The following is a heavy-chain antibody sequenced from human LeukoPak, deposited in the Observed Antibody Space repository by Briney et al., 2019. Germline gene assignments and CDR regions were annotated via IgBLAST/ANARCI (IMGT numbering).Heavy chain of an antibody. CDR2: ISCYNGDT. V-gene: IGHV1-18*01. D-gene: IGHD2-2*01. Sequence: ASVKVSCKASGYTFNKYGISWVRQAPGQGLEWMGWISCYNGDTRYAQKFQGRVTMTTDTSTSTVHMELMSLRSDDTALYYCARDPSNTSGYYVYHDYWGQGALVTVSS. CDR1: GYTFNKYG. CDR3: ARDPSNTSGYYVYHDY. J-gene: IGHJ4*02.